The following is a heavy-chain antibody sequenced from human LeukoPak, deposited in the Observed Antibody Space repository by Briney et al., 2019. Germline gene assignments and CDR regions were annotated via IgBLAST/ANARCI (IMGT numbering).Heavy chain of an antibody. V-gene: IGHV3-48*04. Sequence: PGGSLRLSCAASGFTFSSYSMNWVRQAPGKGLEWVSYLSRSSSAIYYADSVKGRFTISRDNAKNSLYLQMNTLRAEDTAVYYCAKDYLHRGGYCSSTSCYPLGAFDIWGQGTMVTASS. CDR2: LSRSSSAI. CDR1: GFTFSSYS. J-gene: IGHJ3*02. D-gene: IGHD2-2*01. CDR3: AKDYLHRGGYCSSTSCYPLGAFDI.